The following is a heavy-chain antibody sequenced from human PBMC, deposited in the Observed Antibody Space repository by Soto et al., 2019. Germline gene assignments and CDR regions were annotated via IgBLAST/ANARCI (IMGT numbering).Heavy chain of an antibody. CDR3: ARGAEVPAALLAY. CDR1: GFTFSDYY. V-gene: IGHV3-11*01. D-gene: IGHD2-2*01. J-gene: IGHJ4*02. Sequence: NPGGSLRLSCAASGFTFSDYYMSWIRQAPGKGLEWASYISSSGSTIYYADSVKGRFTISRDNAKNSLYLQMNSLRAEDTAVYYCARGAEVPAALLAYWGQGTLVTVSS. CDR2: ISSSGSTI.